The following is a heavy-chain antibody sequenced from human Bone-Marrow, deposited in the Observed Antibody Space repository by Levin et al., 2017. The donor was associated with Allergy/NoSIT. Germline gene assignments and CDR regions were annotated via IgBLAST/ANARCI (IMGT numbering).Heavy chain of an antibody. D-gene: IGHD6-19*01. Sequence: GGSLRLSCAGSGFIFSGSAMHWVRQASGKGLEWVGRIRSKADNYATAYTASVQGRFTISRDDSQNTAYLQMNSLKTEDTAVYYCARFMGVAVAGTAAFDIWGQGTMVTVSS. J-gene: IGHJ3*02. CDR1: GFIFSGSA. CDR3: ARFMGVAVAGTAAFDI. CDR2: IRSKADNYAT. V-gene: IGHV3-73*01.